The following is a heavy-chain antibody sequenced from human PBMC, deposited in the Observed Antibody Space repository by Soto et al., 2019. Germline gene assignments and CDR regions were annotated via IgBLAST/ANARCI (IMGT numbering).Heavy chain of an antibody. Sequence: SVKVSSKASGGTFSSYTITWVRQAPGQGLEWMGRIIPILGIANYAQKFQGRVTITADKSTSTAYMELSSLRSEDTAVYYCARGDCRTTSCYTNWFDPWGQGTLVTVSS. CDR1: GGTFSSYT. V-gene: IGHV1-69*02. CDR3: ARGDCRTTSCYTNWFDP. CDR2: IIPILGIA. D-gene: IGHD2-2*02. J-gene: IGHJ5*02.